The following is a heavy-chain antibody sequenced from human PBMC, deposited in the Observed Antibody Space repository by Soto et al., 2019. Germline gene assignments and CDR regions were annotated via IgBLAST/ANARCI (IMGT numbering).Heavy chain of an antibody. CDR1: GFTFSTYT. CDR3: ARAWCRSISCFIFDS. CDR2: IVPGSGYI. J-gene: IGHJ4*02. V-gene: IGHV3-21*01. Sequence: GGSLRLSCAASGFTFSTYTMHWVRQAPGKGLEWVSSIVPGSGYIYYADSLKGRFTISRDNAKNSLCLQMNSLRAEDTAVYYCARAWCRSISCFIFDSWGQGALVTVSS. D-gene: IGHD2-2*01.